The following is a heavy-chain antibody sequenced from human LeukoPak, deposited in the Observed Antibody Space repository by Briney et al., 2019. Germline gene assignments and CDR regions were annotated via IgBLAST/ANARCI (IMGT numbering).Heavy chain of an antibody. V-gene: IGHV4-59*01. Sequence: PSETLSLTCTVSGGSISSYYWSWIRQPPGKGLEWIVYIYYSGSTNYNPSLKSRVTISVDTSKNQFSLKLSSVTAADTAVYYCASAHPSFYDILTGYYRTLREIYFDYWGQGTPVTVSS. CDR2: IYYSGST. J-gene: IGHJ4*02. CDR3: ASAHPSFYDILTGYYRTLREIYFDY. D-gene: IGHD3-9*01. CDR1: GGSISSYY.